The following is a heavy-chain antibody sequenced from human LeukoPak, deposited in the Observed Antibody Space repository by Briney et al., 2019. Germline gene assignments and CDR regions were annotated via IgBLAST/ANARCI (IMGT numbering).Heavy chain of an antibody. CDR2: MYYSGNT. D-gene: IGHD6-6*01. V-gene: IGHV4-39*07. CDR3: ARVMAARREDLNWFDT. CDR1: GGPISSSGSY. Sequence: SETLSLTCTVSGGPISSSGSYWGWIRQPPGKGLEWIGSMYYSGNTYNPSLKSRVTISVDTSKNQFSLNLTSVNAADTAIYYCARVMAARREDLNWFDTWGQGTLVTVSS. J-gene: IGHJ5*02.